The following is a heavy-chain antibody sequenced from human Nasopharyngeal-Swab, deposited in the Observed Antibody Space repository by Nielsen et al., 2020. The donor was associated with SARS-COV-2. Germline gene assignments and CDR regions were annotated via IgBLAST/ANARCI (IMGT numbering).Heavy chain of an antibody. J-gene: IGHJ4*02. Sequence: GGSLRLSCTTSGFTFGDYAMSWVRQAPGKRLEWVGFIRSEANGGTAEYAVSVEGRFSISRDDSKSIAYLQMNSLKTEDTAVYYCTGYSTIFYWGQGTLVTVSS. CDR3: TGYSTIFY. V-gene: IGHV3-49*04. CDR2: IRSEANGGTA. D-gene: IGHD2-2*01. CDR1: GFTFGDYA.